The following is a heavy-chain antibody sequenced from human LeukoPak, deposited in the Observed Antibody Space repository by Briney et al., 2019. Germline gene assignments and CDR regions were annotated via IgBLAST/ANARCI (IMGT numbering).Heavy chain of an antibody. CDR1: GFTFGSYS. J-gene: IGHJ4*02. CDR3: AREGYYDSSASFDY. Sequence: GGSLRLSCVASGFTFGSYSTNWVRQAPGKGLEWVSYISSGSSIMYYADSVKGRFSISRDNSKNTLYLQMNSLRAEDTAVYYCAREGYYDSSASFDYWGQGTLVTVSS. CDR2: ISSGSSIM. V-gene: IGHV3-48*01. D-gene: IGHD3-22*01.